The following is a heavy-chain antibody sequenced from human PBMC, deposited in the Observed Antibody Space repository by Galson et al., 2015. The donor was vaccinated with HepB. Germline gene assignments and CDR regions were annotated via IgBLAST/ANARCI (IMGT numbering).Heavy chain of an antibody. J-gene: IGHJ2*01. Sequence: SVKVSCKASGYTFTGYYMHWVRQAPGQGLEWMGRINPNSGDTNYAQKFQGRFTMTRDTSINTAYMELRRLRSDDTAVYYCARGAYLRYFDLWGRGTLVTVSS. CDR1: GYTFTGYY. CDR2: INPNSGDT. D-gene: IGHD3-16*01. CDR3: ARGAYLRYFDL. V-gene: IGHV1-2*06.